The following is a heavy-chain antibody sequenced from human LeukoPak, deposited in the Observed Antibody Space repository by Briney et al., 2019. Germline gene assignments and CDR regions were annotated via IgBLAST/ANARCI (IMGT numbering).Heavy chain of an antibody. Sequence: TLTLTCTVSGGSISSGGYYWSWIRQHPGKGLEWIGYIYYSGSTYYNPSLKSRVTISVDTSKNQFSLKLSSVTAADTAVYYCARRGGSYYRSDAFDIWGQGTMVTVSS. CDR3: ARRGGSYYRSDAFDI. V-gene: IGHV4-31*03. J-gene: IGHJ3*02. D-gene: IGHD1-26*01. CDR2: IYYSGST. CDR1: GGSISSGGYY.